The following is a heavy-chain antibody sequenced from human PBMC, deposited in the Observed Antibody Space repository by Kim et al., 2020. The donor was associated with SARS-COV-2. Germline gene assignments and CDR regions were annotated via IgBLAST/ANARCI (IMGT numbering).Heavy chain of an antibody. V-gene: IGHV3-30*04. Sequence: GGSLRLSCAASGFTFSSYAMHWVRQAPGKGLEWVAVISYDGSNKYYADSVKGRFTISRDNSKNTLYLQMNSLRAEDTAVYYCARVDDYGDYLDYWGQGTLVTVSS. J-gene: IGHJ4*02. CDR3: ARVDDYGDYLDY. CDR2: ISYDGSNK. CDR1: GFTFSSYA. D-gene: IGHD4-17*01.